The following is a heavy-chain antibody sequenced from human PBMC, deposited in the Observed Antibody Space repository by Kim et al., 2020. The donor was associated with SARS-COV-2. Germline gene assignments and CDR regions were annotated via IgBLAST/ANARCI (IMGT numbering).Heavy chain of an antibody. CDR1: GGSFSGYY. Sequence: SETLSLTCAVYGGSFSGYYWSWIRQPPGKGLEWIGEINHSGSTNYNPSLKSRVTISVDTSKNQFSLKLSSVTAADTAVYYCRGTAAGIQTTTWYFDLWGRGTLVTVSS. CDR2: INHSGST. J-gene: IGHJ2*01. D-gene: IGHD6-13*01. V-gene: IGHV4-34*01. CDR3: RGTAAGIQTTTWYFDL.